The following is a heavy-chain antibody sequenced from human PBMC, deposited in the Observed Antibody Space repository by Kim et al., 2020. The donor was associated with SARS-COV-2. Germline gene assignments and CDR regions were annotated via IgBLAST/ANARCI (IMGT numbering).Heavy chain of an antibody. Sequence: GGSLRLSCAASGFTFSSYSMNWVRQAPGKGLEWVSYISSSSSTIYYADSVKGRFTISRDNAKNSLYLQMNSLRDEDTAVYYCARVGGYCSSTSCYYYYYGMDVWGQGTTVTVSS. CDR2: ISSSSSTI. D-gene: IGHD2-2*01. CDR1: GFTFSSYS. CDR3: ARVGGYCSSTSCYYYYYGMDV. J-gene: IGHJ6*02. V-gene: IGHV3-48*02.